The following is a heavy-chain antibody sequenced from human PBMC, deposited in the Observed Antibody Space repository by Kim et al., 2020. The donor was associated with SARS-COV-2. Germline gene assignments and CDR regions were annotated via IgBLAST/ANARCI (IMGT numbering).Heavy chain of an antibody. J-gene: IGHJ4*02. V-gene: IGHV1-8*01. CDR3: ARGAGRTTWYPPDY. Sequence: AQKVQGRVTMTRSTSISTAYMELSSLTSEDTAVYYCARGAGRTTWYPPDYWGQGTLVTVSS. D-gene: IGHD6-13*01.